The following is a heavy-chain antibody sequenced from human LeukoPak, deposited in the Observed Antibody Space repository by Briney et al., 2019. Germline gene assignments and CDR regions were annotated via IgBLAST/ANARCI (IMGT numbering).Heavy chain of an antibody. D-gene: IGHD6-19*01. CDR1: GFTFSSYA. Sequence: GGSLRLSCAASGFTFSSYAMSWVRQAPGKGLEWVPAISGSGGSTYYADSVKGRFTISRDNSKNTLYLQMNSLRAEDTAVYYCAKDNKDSSGWYIFFDYWGQGTLVTVSS. CDR2: ISGSGGST. J-gene: IGHJ4*02. CDR3: AKDNKDSSGWYIFFDY. V-gene: IGHV3-23*01.